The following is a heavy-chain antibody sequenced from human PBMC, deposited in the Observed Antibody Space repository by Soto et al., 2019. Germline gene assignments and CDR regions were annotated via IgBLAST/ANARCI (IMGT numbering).Heavy chain of an antibody. D-gene: IGHD1-26*01. CDR3: ARVGEAKLYYYYYMDV. V-gene: IGHV3-11*01. J-gene: IGHJ6*03. CDR1: GFTFSDYY. Sequence: GGSLRLSCAASGFTFSDYYMSWIRQAPGKGLEWVSYISSSGSTIYYADSVKGRFTISRDNAKNSLYLQMNSLRAEDTAVYYCARVGEAKLYYYYYMDVWGKGTTVTVSS. CDR2: ISSSGSTI.